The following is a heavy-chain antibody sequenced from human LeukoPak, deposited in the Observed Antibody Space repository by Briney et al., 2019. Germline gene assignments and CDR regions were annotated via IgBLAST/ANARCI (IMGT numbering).Heavy chain of an antibody. CDR3: VREAPIVGAHDAFDT. J-gene: IGHJ3*02. CDR1: GFIFNKCS. D-gene: IGHD1-26*01. V-gene: IGHV3-21*04. Sequence: GGSLRLSCAASGFIFNKCSMDWVRQAPGEGLQWVSSISSSGADIYYADSVKGRFTISRDNAKNSLHLQMSSLRAEDTAVYYCVREAPIVGAHDAFDTWGQGTVVTVSA. CDR2: ISSSGADI.